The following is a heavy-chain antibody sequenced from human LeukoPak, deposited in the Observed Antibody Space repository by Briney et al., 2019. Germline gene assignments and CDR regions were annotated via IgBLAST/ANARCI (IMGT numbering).Heavy chain of an antibody. Sequence: PGGSLRLSCAASGFTFSGSDMNWVRQASGKGLEWVGRIRSKANSYATAYAASVKGRFTISRDDSKNTAYLQINSLKTEDTAVYYCTRHEANVAPWGQGTLVTVSS. CDR3: TRHEANVAP. CDR2: IRSKANSYAT. CDR1: GFTFSGSD. J-gene: IGHJ5*02. V-gene: IGHV3-73*01. D-gene: IGHD1-1*01.